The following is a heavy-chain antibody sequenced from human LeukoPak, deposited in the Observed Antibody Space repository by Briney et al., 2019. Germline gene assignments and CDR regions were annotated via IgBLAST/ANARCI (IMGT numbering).Heavy chain of an antibody. V-gene: IGHV1-8*01. CDR1: GYTFASYD. CDR3: AILYYGSGSYYNVRDY. Sequence: ASVKVSCKASGYTFASYDINWVRQATGQGLEWMGWMNPNSGNTGYAQKFQGRVTMTRNTSISTAYMELSSLRSEDTAVYYCAILYYGSGSYYNVRDYWGQGTLVTVSP. J-gene: IGHJ4*02. D-gene: IGHD3-10*01. CDR2: MNPNSGNT.